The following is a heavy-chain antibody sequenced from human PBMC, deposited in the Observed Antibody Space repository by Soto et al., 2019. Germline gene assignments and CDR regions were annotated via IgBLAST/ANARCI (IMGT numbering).Heavy chain of an antibody. V-gene: IGHV6-1*01. CDR3: ARDLRRGFGYADYGNYYYYYGMDV. D-gene: IGHD4-17*01. J-gene: IGHJ6*02. Sequence: LQALSLTCAISGDSVSSNSAAWNRIRQSPSRGLEWLGRTYYRSKWYNDYAVSVKSRITINPDTSKNQFSLQLNSVTPEDTAVYYCARDLRRGFGYADYGNYYYYYGMDVRGQGTTVTVSS. CDR2: TYYRSKWYN. CDR1: GDSVSSNSAA.